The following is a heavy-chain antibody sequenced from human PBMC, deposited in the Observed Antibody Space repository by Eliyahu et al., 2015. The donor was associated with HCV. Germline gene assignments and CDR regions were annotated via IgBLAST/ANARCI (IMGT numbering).Heavy chain of an antibody. Sequence: QVQLVESGGGVVQPGRSLRLSCAASGFTFSSYGMHWVRQAPGKGLEWVAVIWYDGSNKYXADSVKGRFTISRDNSKNTLYLQMNSLRAEDTAVYYCARGAGYGDFNYFDYWGQGTLVTVSS. CDR2: IWYDGSNK. D-gene: IGHD4-17*01. CDR1: GFTFSSYG. CDR3: ARGAGYGDFNYFDY. V-gene: IGHV3-33*01. J-gene: IGHJ4*02.